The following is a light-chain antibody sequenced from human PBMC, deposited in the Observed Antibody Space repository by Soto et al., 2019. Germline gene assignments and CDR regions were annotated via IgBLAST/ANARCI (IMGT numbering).Light chain of an antibody. CDR1: QSVSSY. Sequence: EIFLTQSPDTLSLSPGERATLSCRASQSVSSYLAWYQQKPGQAPSLLIYDAPNRATGIPARFSGSGSGTDFTLTIRSLEPEDFAVYYCQQRSNYITFGQGTRLEIK. CDR2: DAP. J-gene: IGKJ5*01. CDR3: QQRSNYIT. V-gene: IGKV3-11*01.